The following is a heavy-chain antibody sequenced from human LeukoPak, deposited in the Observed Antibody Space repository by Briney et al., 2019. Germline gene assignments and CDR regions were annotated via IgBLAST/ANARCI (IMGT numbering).Heavy chain of an antibody. CDR1: GFTFSNYA. CDR2: ISYDGSNK. Sequence: GRSLRLSSAASGFTFSNYAMHWVRQAPGKGLEWVAFISYDGSNKYYADSVKGRFTISRDNSKNTLYLQMNSLRAEDTAVYYCASAYSSAWSSDYWGQGTLVTVSS. V-gene: IGHV3-30-3*01. J-gene: IGHJ4*02. CDR3: ASAYSSAWSSDY. D-gene: IGHD6-19*01.